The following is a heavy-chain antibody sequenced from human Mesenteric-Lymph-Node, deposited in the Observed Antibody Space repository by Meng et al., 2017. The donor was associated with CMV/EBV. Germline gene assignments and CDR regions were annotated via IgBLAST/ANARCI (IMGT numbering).Heavy chain of an antibody. CDR1: DESFTDYY. V-gene: IGHV4-34*01. CDR2: ISHSGNT. J-gene: IGHJ1*01. Sequence: CAVYDESFTDYYYTWIRQPPDQGLEWIGEISHSGNTNYNPSLKSRVTISVDPSKSQFSLKLTSVTAADTAVYYCARGLRYTWYPYFQHWGQGTLVTVSS. D-gene: IGHD6-13*01. CDR3: ARGLRYTWYPYFQH.